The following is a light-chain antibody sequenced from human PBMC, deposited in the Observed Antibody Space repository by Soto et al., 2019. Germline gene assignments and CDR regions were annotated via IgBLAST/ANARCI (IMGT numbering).Light chain of an antibody. CDR2: DAS. CDR1: QSVHSW. CDR3: HQYNSYHT. J-gene: IGKJ4*01. V-gene: IGKV1-5*01. Sequence: DIQMTQSPSTLSAFVGDRVTITCRASQSVHSWLAWYQQRPGKAPKLLIYDASTLESGVPSRFSGSGSGTEFTLTISSLQPDDFATYYCHQYNSYHTFGGGTKVDIK.